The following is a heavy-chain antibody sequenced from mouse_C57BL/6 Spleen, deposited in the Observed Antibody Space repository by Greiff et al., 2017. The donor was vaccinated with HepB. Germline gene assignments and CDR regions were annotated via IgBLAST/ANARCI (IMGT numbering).Heavy chain of an antibody. CDR2: IYPRSGNT. D-gene: IGHD3-2*02. CDR1: GYTFTSYG. Sequence: VKLQESGAELARPGASVKLSCKASGYTFTSYGISWVKQRTGQGLEWIGEIYPRSGNTYYNEKFKGKATLTADKSSSTAYMELRSLTSEDSAVYFCASPDSSGYGGFDYWGQGTTLTVSS. CDR3: ASPDSSGYGGFDY. V-gene: IGHV1-81*01. J-gene: IGHJ2*01.